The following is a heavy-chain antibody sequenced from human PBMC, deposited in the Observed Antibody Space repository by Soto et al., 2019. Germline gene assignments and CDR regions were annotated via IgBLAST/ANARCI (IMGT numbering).Heavy chain of an antibody. D-gene: IGHD2-8*01. V-gene: IGHV4-34*01. CDR1: GGSFSGYY. CDR2: INHSGST. Sequence: QVQLQQWGAGLLKPSETLSLTCAVYGGSFSGYYWSWIRQPPGKGLEWIGEINHSGSTNYNPSLKSRVTISVDTSKNQLSLKLSSVPAADAAVYYCARASPGGCTNGVCYPPSPFDYWGQGTLVTVSS. CDR3: ARASPGGCTNGVCYPPSPFDY. J-gene: IGHJ4*02.